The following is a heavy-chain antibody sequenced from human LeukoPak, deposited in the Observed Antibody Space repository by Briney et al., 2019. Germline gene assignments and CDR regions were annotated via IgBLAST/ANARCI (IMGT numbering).Heavy chain of an antibody. J-gene: IGHJ4*02. CDR3: ARSGSSWFEYYFDY. D-gene: IGHD6-13*01. V-gene: IGHV3-53*01. CDR1: GFTVSSNY. Sequence: GGSLRLSCAASGFTVSSNYMSWVRQAPGKGLEWVSAIYSGGSTYYADPVKGRFTISRDNSKNTLYLQMNSLRAEDTAVYYCARSGSSWFEYYFDYWGQGTLVTVSS. CDR2: IYSGGST.